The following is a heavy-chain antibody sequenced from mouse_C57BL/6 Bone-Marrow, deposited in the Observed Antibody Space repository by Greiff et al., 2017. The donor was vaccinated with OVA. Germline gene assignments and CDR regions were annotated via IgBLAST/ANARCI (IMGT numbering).Heavy chain of an antibody. V-gene: IGHV1-26*01. CDR1: GYTFTDYY. CDR2: INPNNGGT. D-gene: IGHD2-3*01. J-gene: IGHJ2*01. CDR3: ARGWLLPRNYFDY. Sequence: EVQLQQSGPELVKPGASVKISCKASGYTFTDYYMNWVKQSHGKSLEWIGDINPNNGGTSYNQKFKGKATLTVDKSSSTAYMELRSLTSEDSAVYYCARGWLLPRNYFDYWGQGTTLTVSS.